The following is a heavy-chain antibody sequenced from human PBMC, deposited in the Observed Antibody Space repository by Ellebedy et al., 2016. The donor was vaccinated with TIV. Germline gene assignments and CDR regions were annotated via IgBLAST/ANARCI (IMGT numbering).Heavy chain of an antibody. CDR2: IYTSGST. J-gene: IGHJ4*02. Sequence: GSLRLXCTVSGGSISSYYWSWIRQPAGKGLEWIGRIYTSGSTNYNPSLKSRVTMSVDTSKNQFSLKLSSVTAADTAVYYCARVTPGYSGYGIDYWGQGTLVTVSS. CDR3: ARVTPGYSGYGIDY. D-gene: IGHD5-12*01. CDR1: GGSISSYY. V-gene: IGHV4-4*07.